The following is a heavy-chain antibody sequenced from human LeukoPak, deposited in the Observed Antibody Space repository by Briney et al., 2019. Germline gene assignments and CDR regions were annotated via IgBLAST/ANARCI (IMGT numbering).Heavy chain of an antibody. V-gene: IGHV1-2*02. J-gene: IGHJ4*02. CDR2: IDPNSGGT. CDR1: GYTFSGYY. Sequence: ASVKVSCKASGYTFSGYYIHWVRQAPGQGLEWMGWIDPNSGGTNYAQKLQGRVTMTTDTSTSTAYMELRSLRSDDTAVYYCARDYYHDSSDYYRPGLIFDYWGQGTLVTVSS. D-gene: IGHD3-22*01. CDR3: ARDYYHDSSDYYRPGLIFDY.